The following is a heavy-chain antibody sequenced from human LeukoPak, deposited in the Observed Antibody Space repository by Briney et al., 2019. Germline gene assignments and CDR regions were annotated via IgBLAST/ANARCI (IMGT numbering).Heavy chain of an antibody. D-gene: IGHD1-26*01. J-gene: IGHJ3*02. CDR1: GGSISGYY. Sequence: SETLSLTCTVSGGSISGYYWSWVRQPPGKGLEWIAYVYYSGSINYNPSLKSRVTISVDTSTNQFSLKLSSVTAADAAVYYCARTRSDTSYDAFNIWGQGALVTVSS. CDR2: VYYSGSI. V-gene: IGHV4-59*01. CDR3: ARTRSDTSYDAFNI.